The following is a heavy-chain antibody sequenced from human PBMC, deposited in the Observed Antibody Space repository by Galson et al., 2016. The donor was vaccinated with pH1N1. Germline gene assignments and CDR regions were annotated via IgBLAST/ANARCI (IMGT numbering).Heavy chain of an antibody. V-gene: IGHV3-21*04. CDR2: ISSNGADT. J-gene: IGHJ4*02. CDR3: ARLKWPGMGSDY. CDR1: GFAFSSYS. Sequence: SLRLSCAASGFAFSSYSMNWVRQAPGKGLEWVESISSNGADTYYRDSMKGRFTISRDSAKSSVYLQMNSLRVEDTAVYYCARLKWPGMGSDYWGQGTVVTVSS. D-gene: IGHD5-12*01.